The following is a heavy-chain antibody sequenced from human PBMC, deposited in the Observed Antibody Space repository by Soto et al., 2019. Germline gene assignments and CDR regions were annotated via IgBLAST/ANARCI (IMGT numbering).Heavy chain of an antibody. D-gene: IGHD7-27*01. J-gene: IGHJ6*02. Sequence: SETLSLTCTVSGGSISSGGYYWSWIRQHPGKGLEWIGYIYYSGSTYYNPSLKSRVTISVDTSKNQFSLKLSSVTAADTAVYYCARRTLTYGMDVWGQGTTVTVSS. CDR3: ARRTLTYGMDV. CDR1: GGSISSGGYY. V-gene: IGHV4-31*03. CDR2: IYYSGST.